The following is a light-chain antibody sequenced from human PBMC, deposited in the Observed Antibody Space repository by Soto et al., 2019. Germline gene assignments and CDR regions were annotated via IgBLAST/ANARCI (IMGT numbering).Light chain of an antibody. V-gene: IGKV3D-15*01. CDR1: QSVDTN. Sequence: EIVMTHSPATLSLSPWDRATLSCRASQSVDTNLAWYVQKPGQAPRRLMYGVSTWGTGVTARFSGSGSGTEFARTISSLQSEDFAIYYCQQYKSWPITFGQGTRLEIK. J-gene: IGKJ5*01. CDR2: GVS. CDR3: QQYKSWPIT.